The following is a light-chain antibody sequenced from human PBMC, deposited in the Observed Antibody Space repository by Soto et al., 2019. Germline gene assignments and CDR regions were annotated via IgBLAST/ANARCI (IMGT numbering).Light chain of an antibody. J-gene: IGKJ4*01. CDR1: QSIDKY. V-gene: IGKV1-39*01. CDR2: AAS. Sequence: DIQMTQSPSSLSASVGDRVTITCRASQSIDKYLSWYQQKPGKGPNLLIYAASNLRTGVPSRFSGSGSETEFTLTISGLLPEDFATYFFQQSYSTPSLTCGGGTKVEIK. CDR3: QQSYSTPSLT.